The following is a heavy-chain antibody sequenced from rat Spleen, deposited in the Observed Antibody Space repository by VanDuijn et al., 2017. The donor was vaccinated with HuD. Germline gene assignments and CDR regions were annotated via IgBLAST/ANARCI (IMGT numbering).Heavy chain of an antibody. J-gene: IGHJ2*01. V-gene: IGHV2-32*01. CDR3: VRDGGFDY. Sequence: QVQLKESGPGLVQPSQTLSLTCTVSGFSLTNYHVHWVRQPPGKGLEWMGLMWNDGDTSYNSALKSRLSTSRDTSRSQVFLKMSGLQTEDTATYYCVRDGGFDYWGQGVMVTVSS. CDR2: MWNDGDT. CDR1: GFSLTNYH.